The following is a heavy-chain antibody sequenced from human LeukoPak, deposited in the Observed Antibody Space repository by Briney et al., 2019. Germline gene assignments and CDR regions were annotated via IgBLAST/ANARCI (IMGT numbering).Heavy chain of an antibody. CDR1: GFTFSGYA. CDR3: AKDLRSGTYYNGDFDY. V-gene: IGHV3-23*01. CDR2: ISGSGGST. Sequence: SGGSLRLSCAASGFTFSGYAMSWVRQAPGKGLEWVSTISGSGGSTFYADSVKGRFAISRDNSKNTLYLQMNNLRAEDTAVYYCAKDLRSGTYYNGDFDYWGQGTLVTVSS. D-gene: IGHD1-26*01. J-gene: IGHJ4*02.